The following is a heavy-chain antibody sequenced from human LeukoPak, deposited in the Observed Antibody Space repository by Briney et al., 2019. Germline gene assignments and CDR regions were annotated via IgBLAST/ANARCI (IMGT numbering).Heavy chain of an antibody. V-gene: IGHV5-51*01. CDR2: IYPGDSYT. CDR1: GYSFTNYC. D-gene: IGHD4-23*01. Sequence: GESLKIPCKGSGYSFTNYCIGWVRQMPGKGLEWMGIIYPGDSYTKYSPSFQGQVTISADKSISTAYLQWSSLKASDTAIYYCARPTSVVTPAAFDIWGQGTMLTVSS. J-gene: IGHJ3*02. CDR3: ARPTSVVTPAAFDI.